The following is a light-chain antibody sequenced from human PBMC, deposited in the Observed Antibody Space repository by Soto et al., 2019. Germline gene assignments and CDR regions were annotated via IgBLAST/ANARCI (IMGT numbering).Light chain of an antibody. CDR2: SNN. J-gene: IGLJ1*01. CDR1: SSNIGYNN. CDR3: AAWDASLIGYV. V-gene: IGLV1-44*01. Sequence: QSVLTKPPSASGTPGQRVTISCSGSSSNIGYNNGNWYQRLPGTAPKLLIYSNNQRPSWVPDRFSGYKSGTSASLAISGLQSDAEADYYCAAWDASLIGYVFGTGTKLTVL.